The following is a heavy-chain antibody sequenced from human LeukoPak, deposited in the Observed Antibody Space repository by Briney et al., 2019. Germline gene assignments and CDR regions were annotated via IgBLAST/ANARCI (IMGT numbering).Heavy chain of an antibody. J-gene: IGHJ3*02. CDR3: AREVTASSFDI. Sequence: GGSLRLSCAASGFTFSSFGMSWVRQAPGRGLEWVGNINQDGSQNSSVDSVKGRFTISRDNAKNSLYLQMNSLGAEDTALYYCAREVTASSFDILGQGTMVTVSS. CDR2: INQDGSQN. CDR1: GFTFSSFG. D-gene: IGHD2-21*02. V-gene: IGHV3-7*01.